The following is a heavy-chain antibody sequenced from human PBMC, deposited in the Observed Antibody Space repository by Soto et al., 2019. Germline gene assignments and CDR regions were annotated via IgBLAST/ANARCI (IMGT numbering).Heavy chain of an antibody. CDR3: ARTSLLGDLGP. CDR1: GFTFSSYG. D-gene: IGHD3-16*01. J-gene: IGHJ5*02. CDR2: IWYDGSNK. Sequence: SLRLSCATSGFTFSSYGMHWVRQAPGKGLEWVAVIWYDGSNKYYTDSVKGRFTISRDNSKNTLYLQMNSLRAEDTAVHYCARTSLLGDLGPWGQGTLVTVSS. V-gene: IGHV3-33*01.